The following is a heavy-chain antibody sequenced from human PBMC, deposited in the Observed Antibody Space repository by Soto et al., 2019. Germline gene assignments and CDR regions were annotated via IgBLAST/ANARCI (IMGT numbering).Heavy chain of an antibody. CDR3: ARVDPRGVAVVRDY. V-gene: IGHV1-18*01. J-gene: IGHJ4*02. Sequence: ASVKVSCKASGNTFASHGFSWVRQAPVQGLEWMGWISGFNGQTNYALKFQGRVTLTTDTSTSTAYMELRSLRSDDTAVYFCARVDPRGVAVVRDYWGQGTLVTVSS. CDR2: ISGFNGQT. D-gene: IGHD3-10*01. CDR1: GNTFASHG.